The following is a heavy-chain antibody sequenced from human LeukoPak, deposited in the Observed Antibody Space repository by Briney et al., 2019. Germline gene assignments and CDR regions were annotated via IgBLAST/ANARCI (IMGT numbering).Heavy chain of an antibody. CDR2: IYTSGST. D-gene: IGHD6-13*01. CDR1: GGSISSSNW. J-gene: IGHJ4*02. Sequence: SETLSLTCAVSGGSISSSNWWSWVRQPAGKGLEWIGRIYTSGSTNYNPSLKSRVTMSVDTSKNQFSLKLSSVTAADTAVYYCARDMGGIAAAGTFDYWGQGTLVTVSS. V-gene: IGHV4-4*07. CDR3: ARDMGGIAAAGTFDY.